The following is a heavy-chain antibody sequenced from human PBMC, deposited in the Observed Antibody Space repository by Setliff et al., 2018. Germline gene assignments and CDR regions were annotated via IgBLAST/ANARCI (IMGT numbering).Heavy chain of an antibody. CDR3: ARRRGVVVSSWFDP. D-gene: IGHD2-2*01. V-gene: IGHV2-5*02. CDR1: GFSLSTSGVG. J-gene: IGHJ5*02. Sequence: GSGPTLVNPTQTLTLTCTFSGFSLSTSGVGVGWIRQPPGKALEWLALIYWDDDKRYSPSLKSRLTITKDTPKNQVVLTMTNMDPVDTATYYCARRRGVVVSSWFDPWGQGTLVTVSS. CDR2: IYWDDDK.